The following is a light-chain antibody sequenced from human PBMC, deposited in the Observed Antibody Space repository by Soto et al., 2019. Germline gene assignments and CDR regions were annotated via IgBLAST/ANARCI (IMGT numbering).Light chain of an antibody. CDR3: QQFWT. Sequence: DIQMTQSPSTLSASVGDRVTITCRASQSISSWLAWYQQKPGKAPKLLIYDASSLESGVPSRFSGSGSGTEFTLTISSPKHDDFATYYCQQFWTFGQGTKVDIK. J-gene: IGKJ1*01. CDR1: QSISSW. CDR2: DAS. V-gene: IGKV1-5*01.